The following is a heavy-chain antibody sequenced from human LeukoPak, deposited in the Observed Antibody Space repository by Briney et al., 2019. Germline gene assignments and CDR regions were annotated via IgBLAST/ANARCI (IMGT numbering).Heavy chain of an antibody. D-gene: IGHD5-24*01. J-gene: IGHJ4*02. CDR1: GGSISTNTYY. CDR3: ARENGYKYDY. V-gene: IGHV4-61*02. Sequence: PSETLSLTCTAYGGSISTNTYYWTWIRKPAGKGLEWIGRIYTSGSTNYNPSLKSRVTISVDTSKNQFSLKLRSVTAADTAVYYCARENGYKYDYWGQGTLVTVSS. CDR2: IYTSGST.